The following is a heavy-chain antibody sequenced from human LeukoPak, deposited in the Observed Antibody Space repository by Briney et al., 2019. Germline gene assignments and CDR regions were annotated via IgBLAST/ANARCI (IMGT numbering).Heavy chain of an antibody. V-gene: IGHV1-69*04. D-gene: IGHD5-18*01. CDR2: IIPILGIA. Sequence: SVKVSCKASGGTFSSYAISWVRQAPGQGLEWMGRIIPILGIANYTQKFQGRVTITADKSTSTAYMELSSLRSEDTAVYYCARDLRYSYGPFDYWGQGTLVTVSS. CDR1: GGTFSSYA. CDR3: ARDLRYSYGPFDY. J-gene: IGHJ4*02.